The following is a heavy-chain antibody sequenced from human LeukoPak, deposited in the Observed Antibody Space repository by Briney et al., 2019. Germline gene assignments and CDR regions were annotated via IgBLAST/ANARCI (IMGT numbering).Heavy chain of an antibody. D-gene: IGHD3-22*01. CDR2: IIPIFGTA. CDR1: GGTFCSYA. J-gene: IGHJ6*03. CDR3: ARRYDSSGLAGNYMDV. V-gene: IGHV1-69*05. Sequence: SVKVSCKASGGTFCSYAISWVRQAPGQGLEWMGRIIPIFGTANYAQKFQGRVTITTDESTSTAYMELSSLRSEDTAVYYCARRYDSSGLAGNYMDVWGKGTTVTVSS.